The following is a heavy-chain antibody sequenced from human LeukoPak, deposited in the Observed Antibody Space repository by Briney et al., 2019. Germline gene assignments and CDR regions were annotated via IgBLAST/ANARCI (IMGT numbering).Heavy chain of an antibody. Sequence: PGGSLRLSCAASGFTFSDYYMSWIRQAPGKGLEWVSYISSSGSTIYYADSVKGRFTISRDNAKNTVYLQMNSLRAEDTAVYYCAPGCSGGSCLVSWGQGTLVTVSP. CDR1: GFTFSDYY. V-gene: IGHV3-11*04. J-gene: IGHJ5*02. CDR2: ISSSGSTI. CDR3: APGCSGGSCLVS. D-gene: IGHD2-15*01.